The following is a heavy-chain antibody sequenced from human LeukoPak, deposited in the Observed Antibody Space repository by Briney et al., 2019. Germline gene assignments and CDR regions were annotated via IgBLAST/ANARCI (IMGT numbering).Heavy chain of an antibody. CDR3: ARGSFGSGRAYYFDY. D-gene: IGHD3-10*01. CDR2: INPSGGST. CDR1: GYTFTIYY. V-gene: IGHV1-46*01. Sequence: ASVKVSCKASGYTFTIYYIHWVRQAPGQGLEWMGIINPSGGSTSYAQKFQGRVTVTRDTSTSTVYMELSSLRSEDTAVYYCARGSFGSGRAYYFDYWGQGTLVTVSS. J-gene: IGHJ4*02.